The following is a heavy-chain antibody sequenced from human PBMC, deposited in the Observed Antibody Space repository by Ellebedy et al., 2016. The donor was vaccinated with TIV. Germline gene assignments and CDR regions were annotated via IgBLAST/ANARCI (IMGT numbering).Heavy chain of an antibody. V-gene: IGHV3-11*01. CDR1: GFTFSGYY. Sequence: PGGSLRLSCAASGFTFSGYYMSWFRQTPGKGTEWVSYISYSGDVMYYADSVKGRFTTSRDNAGNSLYLQMNSLRDEDTAVYYCARLGVIAAAGVGDYWGQGTLVIVSS. CDR2: ISYSGDVM. CDR3: ARLGVIAAAGVGDY. J-gene: IGHJ4*02. D-gene: IGHD6-13*01.